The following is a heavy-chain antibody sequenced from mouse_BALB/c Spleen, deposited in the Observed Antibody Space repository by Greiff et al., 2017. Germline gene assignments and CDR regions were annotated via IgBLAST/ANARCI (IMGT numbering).Heavy chain of an antibody. CDR2: INPGSGGT. J-gene: IGHJ2*01. CDR3: ASSYGNLLDY. Sequence: QVQLKQSGAELVRPRTSVKVSCKASGYAFTNYLIEWVKQRPGQGLEWIGVINPGSGGTNYNEKFKGKATLTADKSSSTAYMQLSSLTSDDSAVYFCASSYGNLLDYWGQGTTLTVSS. V-gene: IGHV1-54*03. D-gene: IGHD2-1*01. CDR1: GYAFTNYL.